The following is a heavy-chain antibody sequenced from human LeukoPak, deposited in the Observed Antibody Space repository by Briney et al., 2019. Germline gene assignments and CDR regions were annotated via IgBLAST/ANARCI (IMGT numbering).Heavy chain of an antibody. V-gene: IGHV4-4*07. J-gene: IGHJ5*02. CDR3: ARSIAAAGGNWFDP. CDR2: IYTSGST. D-gene: IGHD6-13*01. CDR1: GGSISSYY. Sequence: SETLSLTCTVSGGSISSYYWSWIRQPAGKGLEWIGRIYTSGSTNYNPSLKSRVTMSVDTSKNQFSLKLSSVTAADTAVYYCARSIAAAGGNWFDPWGQGTLVTVSS.